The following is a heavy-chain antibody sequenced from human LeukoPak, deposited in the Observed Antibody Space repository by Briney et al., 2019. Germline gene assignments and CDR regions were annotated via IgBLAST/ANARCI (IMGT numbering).Heavy chain of an antibody. CDR3: VRDVDYAFDY. CDR1: GFRFDSYP. V-gene: IGHV3-48*01. CDR2: VRTRGDPT. J-gene: IGHJ4*02. D-gene: IGHD4-17*01. Sequence: GGSLRLSCAASGFRFDSYPMNWVRQPPGKGMDWLSNVRTRGDPTSYADSVRGRFTISRDNAKKSLFLQINSLRVEDTAVYFCVRDVDYAFDYWGQGVLVIVSS.